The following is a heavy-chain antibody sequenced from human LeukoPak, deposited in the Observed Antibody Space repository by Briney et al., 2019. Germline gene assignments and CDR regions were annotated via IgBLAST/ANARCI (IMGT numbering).Heavy chain of an antibody. V-gene: IGHV1-3*01. CDR3: ARERWHCRVNCYSVYYYALDV. Sequence: ASVKVSCTGSGYTFTNYAVHWVRQAPGQRLEWLGWINPGNGDTKYSQNFQGRVTVTSDTSAATAYVELNSLTSEDTAVYYCARERWHCRVNCYSVYYYALDVWGQGTTVTVSS. D-gene: IGHD2-15*01. J-gene: IGHJ6*02. CDR1: GYTFTNYA. CDR2: INPGNGDT.